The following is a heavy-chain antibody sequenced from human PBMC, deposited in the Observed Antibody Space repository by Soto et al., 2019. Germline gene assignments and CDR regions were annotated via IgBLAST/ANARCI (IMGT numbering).Heavy chain of an antibody. Sequence: SETLSLTCTVSGGSISSGDYYWSWIRQPPGKGLEWIGYIYYSGSTYYNPSLKSRVTISVDTSKNQFSLRLSSVTAADTAVYYCARGYRYCSGGSCYSGDWFDPWGQGTLVTVSS. J-gene: IGHJ5*02. V-gene: IGHV4-30-4*01. CDR1: GGSISSGDYY. D-gene: IGHD2-15*01. CDR3: ARGYRYCSGGSCYSGDWFDP. CDR2: IYYSGST.